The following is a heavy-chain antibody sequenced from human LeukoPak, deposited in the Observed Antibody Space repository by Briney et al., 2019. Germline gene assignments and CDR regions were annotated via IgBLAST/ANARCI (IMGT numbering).Heavy chain of an antibody. CDR2: IIPIFGTA. CDR3: ARRYEGVPAASRRPTHYYYYYYMDV. CDR1: GGTFSSYA. D-gene: IGHD2-2*01. Sequence: SVKVSCKASGGTFSSYAISWVRQAPGQGLEWMGGIIPIFGTANYPQKFQGRVTITADESTSTAYMELSSLRSEDTAVYYCARRYEGVPAASRRPTHYYYYYYMDVWGKGTTVTVSS. J-gene: IGHJ6*03. V-gene: IGHV1-69*13.